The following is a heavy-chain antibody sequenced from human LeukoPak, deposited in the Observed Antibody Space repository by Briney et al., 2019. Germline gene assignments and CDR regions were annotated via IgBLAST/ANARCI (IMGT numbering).Heavy chain of an antibody. CDR2: INHSGST. Sequence: PSETLSLTCAVYGGSFSGYYWSWIRQPPGRGLEWIREINHSGSTNYNPSLKSRVTISVDTSKNQFSLKLSSVTAADTAVYYCARSVYCSGGSCPFDYWGQGTLVTVSS. D-gene: IGHD2-15*01. V-gene: IGHV4-34*01. CDR3: ARSVYCSGGSCPFDY. CDR1: GGSFSGYY. J-gene: IGHJ4*02.